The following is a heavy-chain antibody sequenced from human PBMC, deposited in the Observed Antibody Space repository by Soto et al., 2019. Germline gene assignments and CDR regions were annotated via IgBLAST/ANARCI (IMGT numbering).Heavy chain of an antibody. Sequence: GGSLRLSCAASGFTFSSYSMNWVRQAPGQGLEWVSYISSSSSTIYYADSVKGRFTISRDNAKNSLYLQMNSLRAEDTAVYSCARGYTMTTVTDSFDIWGQGTMVTVSS. J-gene: IGHJ3*02. CDR2: ISSSSSTI. D-gene: IGHD4-17*01. V-gene: IGHV3-48*04. CDR3: ARGYTMTTVTDSFDI. CDR1: GFTFSSYS.